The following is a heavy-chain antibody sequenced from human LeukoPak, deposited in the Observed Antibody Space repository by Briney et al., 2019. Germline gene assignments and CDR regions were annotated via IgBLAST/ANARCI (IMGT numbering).Heavy chain of an antibody. J-gene: IGHJ6*02. D-gene: IGHD5-24*01. CDR3: VKFTTSGRDGYNYYYYYGMDV. V-gene: IGHV4-34*01. CDR1: GGSFSGYY. CDR2: INHSGST. Sequence: SETLSLTCAVYGGSFSGYYWSWIRQPPGKGLEWIGEINHSGSTNYNPSLKSRVTISVDTSKNQFSLKLSSVTAADTAVYYCVKFTTSGRDGYNYYYYYGMDVWGQGTTVTVSS.